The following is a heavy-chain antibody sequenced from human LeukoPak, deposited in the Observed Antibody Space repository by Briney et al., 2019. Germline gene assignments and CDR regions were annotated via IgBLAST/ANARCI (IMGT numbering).Heavy chain of an antibody. CDR3: AKLSPKGVLRYFDWLFRGFDY. J-gene: IGHJ4*02. CDR1: GFTFSSYW. Sequence: PGGSLRLSCAASGFTFSSYWMHWVRQAPGKGLEWVAVISYDGSNKYYADSVKGRFTISRDNSKNTLYLQMNSLRAEDTAVYYCAKLSPKGVLRYFDWLFRGFDYWGQGTLVTVSS. D-gene: IGHD3-9*01. V-gene: IGHV3-30*18. CDR2: ISYDGSNK.